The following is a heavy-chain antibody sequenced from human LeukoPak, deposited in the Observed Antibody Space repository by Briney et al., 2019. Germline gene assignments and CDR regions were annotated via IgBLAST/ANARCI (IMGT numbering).Heavy chain of an antibody. CDR2: MNRNSGNT. D-gene: IGHD1-26*01. J-gene: IGHJ3*02. CDR1: GYTFTSYD. Sequence: ASVKVSCKASGYTFTSYDINWVRQATGQGLEWMGWMNRNSGNTGYAQKLQGRVTITRNTSISTAYMELSSLRSEDTAVYYCARLRGDAFDIWGQGTMVTVSS. CDR3: ARLRGDAFDI. V-gene: IGHV1-8*03.